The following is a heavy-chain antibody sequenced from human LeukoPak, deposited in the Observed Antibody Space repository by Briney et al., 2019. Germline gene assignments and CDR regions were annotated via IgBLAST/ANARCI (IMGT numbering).Heavy chain of an antibody. Sequence: GWSLRLSCAASGFTVSSNYMSWVRQAPGKGLEWVSVIYSGGSTYYADSVKGRFTISRDNSKNTLYLQMNSLRAEDTAVYYCASSTYYDFWSGPPNWFDPWGQGTLVTVSS. D-gene: IGHD3-3*01. V-gene: IGHV3-66*02. CDR3: ASSTYYDFWSGPPNWFDP. CDR1: GFTVSSNY. J-gene: IGHJ5*02. CDR2: IYSGGST.